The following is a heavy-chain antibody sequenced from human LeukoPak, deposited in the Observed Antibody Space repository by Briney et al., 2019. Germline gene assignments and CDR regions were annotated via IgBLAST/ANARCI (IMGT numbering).Heavy chain of an antibody. V-gene: IGHV3-23*01. CDR3: AARDIVVVVAATLDY. D-gene: IGHD2-15*01. J-gene: IGHJ4*02. CDR1: GFIFSTYS. CDR2: ISGSGGST. Sequence: GGSLRLSCAASGFIFSTYSMSWVRQAPGKGLEWVSVISGSGGSTYYADSVKGRLTISRDNSKNTLYLQMNSLRAEDTAVYYCAARDIVVVVAATLDYWGQGTLVTVSS.